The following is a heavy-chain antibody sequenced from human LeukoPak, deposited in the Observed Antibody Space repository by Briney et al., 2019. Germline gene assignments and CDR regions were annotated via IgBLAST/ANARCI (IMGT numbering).Heavy chain of an antibody. Sequence: PGGSLRLSCAASGFTFDDYAMHWVRQAPGKGLEWVSGISWNSGSIGYADSVKGRFTISRDNAKNSLYLQMNSLRAEDTALYYCAKDTSGWMDHDAFDIWGQGTMVTVSS. CDR3: AKDTSGWMDHDAFDI. J-gene: IGHJ3*02. V-gene: IGHV3-9*01. CDR2: ISWNSGSI. CDR1: GFTFDDYA. D-gene: IGHD6-19*01.